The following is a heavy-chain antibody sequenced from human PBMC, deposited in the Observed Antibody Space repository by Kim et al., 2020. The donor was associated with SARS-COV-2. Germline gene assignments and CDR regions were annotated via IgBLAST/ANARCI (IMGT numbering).Heavy chain of an antibody. Sequence: GGSLRLSCAASGFTFSSYSMNWVRQAPGKGLEWVSSISSSSSYIYYADSVKGRFTISRDNAKNSLYLQMNSLRAEDTAVYYCARPFGGDRIQLWLRYWYFDLWGRGTLVTVSS. CDR2: ISSSSSYI. V-gene: IGHV3-21*01. CDR1: GFTFSSYS. D-gene: IGHD5-18*01. J-gene: IGHJ2*01. CDR3: ARPFGGDRIQLWLRYWYFDL.